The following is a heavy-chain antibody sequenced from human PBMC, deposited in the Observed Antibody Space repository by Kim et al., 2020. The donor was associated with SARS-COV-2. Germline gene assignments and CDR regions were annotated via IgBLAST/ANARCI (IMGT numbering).Heavy chain of an antibody. V-gene: IGHV3-30*01. J-gene: IGHJ3*02. CDR3: ARGGFTYDAFDI. D-gene: IGHD6-25*01. Sequence: YADSWRGRLTISRDNAKNALYRQMNSLRAEDAAVYYFARGGFTYDAFDIWGQGTMVTVSS.